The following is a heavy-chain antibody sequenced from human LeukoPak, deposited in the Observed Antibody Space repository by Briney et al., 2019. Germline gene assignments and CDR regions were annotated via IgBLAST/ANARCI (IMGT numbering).Heavy chain of an antibody. CDR2: IYSSGST. CDR1: GDSICNYY. D-gene: IGHD1-1*01. Sequence: TSETLSLTCTVSGDSICNYYWTWIRQPAGKRVEWLGRIYSSGSTNYNPSLTSRVTMSVDTSKNQFSLKLSSVTAADTAVYYCARETAELGRSFDYWAQGALVTVSS. CDR3: ARETAELGRSFDY. V-gene: IGHV4-4*07. J-gene: IGHJ4*02.